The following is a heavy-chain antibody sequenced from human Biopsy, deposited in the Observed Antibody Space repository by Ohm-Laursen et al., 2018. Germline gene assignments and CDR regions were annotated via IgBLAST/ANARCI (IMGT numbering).Heavy chain of an antibody. J-gene: IGHJ6*02. V-gene: IGHV4-59*01. CDR3: ARATNSTGWPYYYFYGMDV. CDR1: GGSISSDY. D-gene: IGHD2/OR15-2a*01. CDR2: IYYSGST. Sequence: SETLSLTCPVSGGSISSDYWSWIRQTPGQGLEWIGYIYYSGSTNYNPSLKSRVTISVDTSKNQFYLRLNSVTAADTAVYYCARATNSTGWPYYYFYGMDVWGQGTTVTVSS.